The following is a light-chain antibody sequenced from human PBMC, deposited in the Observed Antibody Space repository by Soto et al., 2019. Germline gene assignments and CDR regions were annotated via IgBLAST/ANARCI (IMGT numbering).Light chain of an antibody. CDR2: DDD. CDR3: GSWYSSMRAYV. CDR1: SSNIGGNS. V-gene: IGLV1-51*01. Sequence: QSAMTPPTSVSAAPGPRVTISCSGSSSNIGGNSVSWYQQLPGTAPKLLIYDDDKRPSGIPDRFSGSKSGTSATLGITGFQTGDEADYYCGSWYSSMRAYVFGTGTKVTV. J-gene: IGLJ1*01.